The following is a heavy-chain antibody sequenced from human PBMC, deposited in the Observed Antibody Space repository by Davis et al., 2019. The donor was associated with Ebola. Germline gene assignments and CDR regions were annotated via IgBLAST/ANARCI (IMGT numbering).Heavy chain of an antibody. D-gene: IGHD6-6*01. J-gene: IGHJ5*02. CDR2: IVVGSGNT. Sequence: AASVKVSCKASGFTFTSSAMQWVRQARGQRLEWIGWIVVGSGNTNYAQKFQERVTITRDMSTSTAYMELSSLRSEDTAVYYCAAGIAPLFWFDPWGQGTLVTVSS. CDR1: GFTFTSSA. CDR3: AAGIAPLFWFDP. V-gene: IGHV1-58*02.